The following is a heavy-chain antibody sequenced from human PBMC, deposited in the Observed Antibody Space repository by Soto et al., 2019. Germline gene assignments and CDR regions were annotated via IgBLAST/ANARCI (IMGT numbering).Heavy chain of an antibody. CDR3: ARVEGYCSGDSCYGWFDP. CDR1: GYTLTTFG. CDR2: ISGYSDNT. Sequence: QVQLVQSGAEVKKPGASVKVSSKASGYTLTTFGISWVRQAPGQGIEWMGWISGYSDNTNYAQKLQGRVTMTTDTSTNTAYMELRSLRSDDTAVYYCARVEGYCSGDSCYGWFDPWGQGTLVTVSS. D-gene: IGHD2-15*01. J-gene: IGHJ5*02. V-gene: IGHV1-18*01.